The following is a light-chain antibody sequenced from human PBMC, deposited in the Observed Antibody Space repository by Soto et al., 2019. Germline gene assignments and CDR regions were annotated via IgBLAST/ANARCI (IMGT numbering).Light chain of an antibody. CDR2: AAS. CDR3: QQSYNSPQT. CDR1: QTIMTY. Sequence: DIQMTQSPSSLSASVGDDVPITCRASQTIMTYLNWYQLKPGKPPRLLIYAASSLQSGVPSRFSGSGSGKDFTLPISSLQPEDFATYSCQQSYNSPQTFGRGTKG. V-gene: IGKV1-39*01. J-gene: IGKJ1*01.